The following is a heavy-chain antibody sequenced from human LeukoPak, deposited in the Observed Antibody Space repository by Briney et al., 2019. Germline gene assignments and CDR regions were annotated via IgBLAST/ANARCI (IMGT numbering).Heavy chain of an antibody. CDR1: GFTFSSYA. J-gene: IGHJ4*02. CDR3: ASNYGG. Sequence: GGSLRLSSAASGFTFSSYAMHWVRQAPGKGLEWVAVISYDGSNKYYADSVKGRFTISRDNSKNTLYLQMNSLRAEDTAVYYCASNYGGWGQGTLVTVSS. D-gene: IGHD4-11*01. CDR2: ISYDGSNK. V-gene: IGHV3-30-3*01.